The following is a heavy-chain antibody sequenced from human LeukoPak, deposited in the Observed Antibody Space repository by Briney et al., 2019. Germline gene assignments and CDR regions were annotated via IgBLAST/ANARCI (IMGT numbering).Heavy chain of an antibody. D-gene: IGHD6-19*01. CDR3: ARDSRAVAGHYYYYGMDV. CDR2: IYTGSNT. V-gene: IGHV3-53*01. Sequence: GGSLRLSCAASGFTVSNNYMSWVRQAPGKGLEWVSVIYTGSNTYYADSVKGRFTISRDNSKNTLYLQMNSLRAEDTAVYYCARDSRAVAGHYYYYGMDVWGQGTTVTVSS. J-gene: IGHJ6*02. CDR1: GFTVSNNY.